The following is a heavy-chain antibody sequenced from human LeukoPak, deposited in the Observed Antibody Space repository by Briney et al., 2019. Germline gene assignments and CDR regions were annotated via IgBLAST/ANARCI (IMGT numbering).Heavy chain of an antibody. CDR2: INPNSGDT. J-gene: IGHJ4*02. V-gene: IGHV1-2*06. CDR1: GYTFTCYY. Sequence: ASVKVSCKASGYTFTCYYMHWVRQAPGQGLEWMGRINPNSGDTNYAQKFQGRVTMTRDTSISTAYMELSRLRSDDTAVYYCANQYSSSWHYKYWGQGTLVTVSS. CDR3: ANQYSSSWHYKY. D-gene: IGHD6-13*01.